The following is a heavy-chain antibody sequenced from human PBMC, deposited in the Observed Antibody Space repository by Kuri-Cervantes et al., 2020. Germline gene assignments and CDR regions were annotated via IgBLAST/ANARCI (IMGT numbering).Heavy chain of an antibody. CDR2: INPNSGGT. CDR1: GYTFTSYG. D-gene: IGHD6-13*01. V-gene: IGHV1-2*02. Sequence: ASVKVSCKASGYTFTSYGISWVRQAPGQGLEWMGWINPNSGGTNYGQNFQGRVTMTRDTSISTTYMELSSLRSDDTAVYYCATGPPSPRYLSSWYRDYFHFWGQGTLVTVSS. CDR3: ATGPPSPRYLSSWYRDYFHF. J-gene: IGHJ4*02.